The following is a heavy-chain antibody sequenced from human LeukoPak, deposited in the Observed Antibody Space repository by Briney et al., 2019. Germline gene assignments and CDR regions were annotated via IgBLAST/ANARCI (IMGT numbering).Heavy chain of an antibody. J-gene: IGHJ4*02. V-gene: IGHV3-20*04. CDR2: INWNGGSR. CDR3: ARTNYDILTGYSKGIDY. CDR1: GFPFDDYG. Sequence: GGSLRLSCAASGFPFDDYGMSWVRQVPGKGLEWVSHINWNGGSRGYADSVKGRFTISRDNAKNSLYLQMNSLGAEDTALYYCARTNYDILTGYSKGIDYWGQGTLVTVSS. D-gene: IGHD3-9*01.